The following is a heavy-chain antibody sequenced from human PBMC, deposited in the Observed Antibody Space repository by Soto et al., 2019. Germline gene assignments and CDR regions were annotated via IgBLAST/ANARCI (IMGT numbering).Heavy chain of an antibody. CDR2: IYYSGST. CDR1: GGSISSSSYY. Sequence: SETLSLTCTVSGGSISSSSYYWGWIRQPPGKGLEWIGSIYYSGSTYYNPSLKSRVTISVDTSKNQFSLKLSSVTAADTAVYYCARHLLPYDILTGYYYLPKPYYFDYWGQGTLVTVSS. D-gene: IGHD3-9*01. CDR3: ARHLLPYDILTGYYYLPKPYYFDY. J-gene: IGHJ4*02. V-gene: IGHV4-39*01.